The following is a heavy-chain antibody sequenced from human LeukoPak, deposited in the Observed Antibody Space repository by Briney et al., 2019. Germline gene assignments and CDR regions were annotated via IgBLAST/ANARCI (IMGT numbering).Heavy chain of an antibody. Sequence: ASVKVSCKASGYTFTGYYMHWVRQAPGQGLEWMGIINPSGGSTSYAQKFQGRVTMTRDTSTSTVYMELSSLRSEDTAVYYCAREGLGYYGSGSYTSNWFDPWGQGTLVTVSS. CDR3: AREGLGYYGSGSYTSNWFDP. CDR1: GYTFTGYY. J-gene: IGHJ5*02. D-gene: IGHD3-10*01. V-gene: IGHV1-46*01. CDR2: INPSGGST.